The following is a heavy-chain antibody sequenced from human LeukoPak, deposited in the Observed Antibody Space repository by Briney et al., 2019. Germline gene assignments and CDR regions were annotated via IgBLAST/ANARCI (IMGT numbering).Heavy chain of an antibody. CDR2: ISYDGSNK. CDR1: GFTFSSYA. V-gene: IGHV3-30-3*01. Sequence: GGSLRLSCAASGFTFSSYAMHWVRQAPGKGLERVAVISYDGSNKYYADSVKGRFTISRDNSKNTLYLQMNSLRAEDTAVYYCARDKATVTTLRGPLDYWGQGTLVTVSS. J-gene: IGHJ4*02. CDR3: ARDKATVTTLRGPLDY. D-gene: IGHD4-17*01.